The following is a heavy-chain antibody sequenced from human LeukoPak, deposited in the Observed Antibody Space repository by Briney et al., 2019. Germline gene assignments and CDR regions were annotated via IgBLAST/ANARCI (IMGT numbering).Heavy chain of an antibody. J-gene: IGHJ4*02. Sequence: SLRLSCAASGFTFDDYAMHWVRQAPGKGLEWVSGISWNSGSIGYADSVKGRFTISRDNAKNSLYLQMNSLRAEDTALYYCAKDISIIAAAGFDYWGQGTLVTVSS. CDR1: GFTFDDYA. V-gene: IGHV3-9*01. D-gene: IGHD6-13*01. CDR2: ISWNSGSI. CDR3: AKDISIIAAAGFDY.